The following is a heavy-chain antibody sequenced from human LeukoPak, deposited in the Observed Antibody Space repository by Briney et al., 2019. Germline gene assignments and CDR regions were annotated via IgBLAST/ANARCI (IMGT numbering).Heavy chain of an antibody. V-gene: IGHV3-64D*09. J-gene: IGHJ4*02. D-gene: IGHD1-14*01. Sequence: GGSLRLSCSASGFTFSAYAMYWVRQAPGKGLEYVSGISSNGGSSFYADSVKGRFTISRDNSKNTLYLQMSSLRAEDTAVYYCVKITSVAGGDCWGQGTRLTVSS. CDR3: VKITSVAGGDC. CDR1: GFTFSAYA. CDR2: ISSNGGSS.